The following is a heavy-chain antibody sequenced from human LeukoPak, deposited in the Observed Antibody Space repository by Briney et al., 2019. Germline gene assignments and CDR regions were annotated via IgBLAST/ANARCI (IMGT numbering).Heavy chain of an antibody. J-gene: IGHJ6*02. CDR3: ARYQPTRIFYYYYGMDV. Sequence: SETLSLTCAVYGGSFSGYYWSWIRQPPGKGLEWIGEINHSGSTNYNPSLKSRVTISVDTSKNQFSLKLSSVTAADTAVYYCARYQPTRIFYYYYGMDVWGQGTTVTVSS. D-gene: IGHD2-2*01. CDR2: INHSGST. V-gene: IGHV4-34*01. CDR1: GGSFSGYY.